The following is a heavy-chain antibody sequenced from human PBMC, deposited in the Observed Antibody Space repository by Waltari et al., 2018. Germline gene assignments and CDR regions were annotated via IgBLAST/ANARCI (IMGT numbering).Heavy chain of an antibody. CDR2: INHSGST. J-gene: IGHJ1*01. CDR3: ARGKQQLALRSRAEYFQH. Sequence: QVQLQQWGAGLLKPSETLSLTCAVYGGSFSGSYCSWIRQPHGKGLEWIGDINHSGSTNYNPSLKSRVTIAVDTSKNQFSLKLSSVTAADTAVYYCARGKQQLALRSRAEYFQHWGQGTLVTVSS. CDR1: GGSFSGSY. D-gene: IGHD6-13*01. V-gene: IGHV4-34*01.